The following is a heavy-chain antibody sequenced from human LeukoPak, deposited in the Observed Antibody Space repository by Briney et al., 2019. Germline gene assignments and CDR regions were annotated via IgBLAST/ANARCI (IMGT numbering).Heavy chain of an antibody. D-gene: IGHD6-13*01. CDR2: INHSGST. Sequence: SETLSPTCAVYGGSFSGYYWSWIRQPLGKGLEWIGEINHSGSTNYNPSLKSRVTISVDTSKNQFSLKLSSVTAADTAVYYCARGSPPKAGLDYWGQGTLVTVSS. J-gene: IGHJ4*02. V-gene: IGHV4-34*01. CDR1: GGSFSGYY. CDR3: ARGSPPKAGLDY.